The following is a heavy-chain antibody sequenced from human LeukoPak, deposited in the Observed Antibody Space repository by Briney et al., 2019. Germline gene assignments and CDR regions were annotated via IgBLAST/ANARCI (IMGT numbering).Heavy chain of an antibody. J-gene: IGHJ4*02. CDR3: AVQITMIVVVPHFDY. Sequence: AGGSLRLSCAASGLTFSDYYMTWIRQAPGKGLEWVSSISGTGTTIYSADSVRGRFTVSRDNARNSLFLHMNSLRAEDTAVYYCAVQITMIVVVPHFDYWGQGTLVTVSS. V-gene: IGHV3-11*04. CDR2: ISGTGTTI. CDR1: GLTFSDYY. D-gene: IGHD3-22*01.